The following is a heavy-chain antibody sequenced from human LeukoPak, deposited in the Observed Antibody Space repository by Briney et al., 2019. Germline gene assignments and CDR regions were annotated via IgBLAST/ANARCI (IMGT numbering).Heavy chain of an antibody. CDR2: IDSSSSYI. D-gene: IGHD3-16*02. CDR3: ARCGEVITFGGVIVPHYYMDV. J-gene: IGHJ6*03. CDR1: GFTFSSYS. Sequence: GGSLRLSCAASGFTFSSYSMNWVRQAPGKGLEWVSSIDSSSSYIYYADSVKGRFTISRDNAKNSLYLQMNSLRAEDTAVYYCARCGEVITFGGVIVPHYYMDVWGKGTTVTVSS. V-gene: IGHV3-21*01.